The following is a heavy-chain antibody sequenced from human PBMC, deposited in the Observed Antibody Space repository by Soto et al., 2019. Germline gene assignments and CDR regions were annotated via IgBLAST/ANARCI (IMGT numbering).Heavy chain of an antibody. CDR3: AREGSVAGSRGYYYYYGMDV. V-gene: IGHV4-59*01. J-gene: IGHJ6*02. CDR1: GASISSYY. D-gene: IGHD6-19*01. Sequence: PSETLSLTCTVSGASISSYYWSWTRQPPGKGLEWIGYIYYSGSTNYNPSLKSRVTISVDTSKNQFSLKLSSVTAADTAVYYCAREGSVAGSRGYYYYYGMDVWGQGTTVT. CDR2: IYYSGST.